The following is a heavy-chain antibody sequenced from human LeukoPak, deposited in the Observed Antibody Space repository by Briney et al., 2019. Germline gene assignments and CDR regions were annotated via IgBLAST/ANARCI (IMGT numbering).Heavy chain of an antibody. Sequence: ASAKVSCKASGYTFTGYYMHWVRQAPGQGLEWMGWINPNSGGTNYAQKFQGRVTMTRDTSISTAVMELRRLRSDDSAVYYCAREDIVVVPTALEWENWFDPWGQGTLVTVSS. J-gene: IGHJ5*02. D-gene: IGHD2-2*01. V-gene: IGHV1-2*02. CDR3: AREDIVVVPTALEWENWFDP. CDR2: INPNSGGT. CDR1: GYTFTGYY.